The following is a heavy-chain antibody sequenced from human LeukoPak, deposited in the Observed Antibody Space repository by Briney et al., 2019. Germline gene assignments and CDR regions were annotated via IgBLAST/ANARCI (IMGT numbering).Heavy chain of an antibody. J-gene: IGHJ3*02. Sequence: GGSLRLSCAASGFTFSNAWMSWVRQAPGKGLEWVSIISGSTISTYYADSVKGRFTISRDNSRNTLFLQMNSLRSEDTAVYYCTKSRQTSGYDYYYDAFDIWGQGTVVTVSS. CDR1: GFTFSNAW. D-gene: IGHD5-12*01. V-gene: IGHV3-23*01. CDR3: TKSRQTSGYDYYYDAFDI. CDR2: ISGSTIST.